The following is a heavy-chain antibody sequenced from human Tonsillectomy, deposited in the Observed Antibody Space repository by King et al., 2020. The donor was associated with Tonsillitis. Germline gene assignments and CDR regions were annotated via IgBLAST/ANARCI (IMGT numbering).Heavy chain of an antibody. J-gene: IGHJ4*02. CDR2: IYYSGST. D-gene: IGHD5-18*01. CDR3: ANAGYSSPSLFDY. CDR1: GGSISSSSYY. V-gene: IGHV4-39*01. Sequence: QLQESGPGLVKPSETLSLTCTVSGGSISSSSYYWGWIRQPPGKGLEWIGSIYYSGSTYYNPSLKSRVTISVDTSKNQFSLKLSSVTAADTAVYYCANAGYSSPSLFDYWGPGTLVTVSS.